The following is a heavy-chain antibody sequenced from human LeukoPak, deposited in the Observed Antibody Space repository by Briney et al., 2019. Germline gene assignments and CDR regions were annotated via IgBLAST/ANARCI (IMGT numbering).Heavy chain of an antibody. CDR2: ISTFNGDT. Sequence: ASVKVSCKASGYTFTSYGITWVRQAPGQGLEWMGWISTFNGDTNYAQKFQGRVTMTTDTSTSTAYMELRSLRSDDMAVYYCARDGTYGYNYFDYWGQGTLVTVSS. CDR3: ARDGTYGYNYFDY. V-gene: IGHV1-18*03. J-gene: IGHJ4*02. D-gene: IGHD5-18*01. CDR1: GYTFTSYG.